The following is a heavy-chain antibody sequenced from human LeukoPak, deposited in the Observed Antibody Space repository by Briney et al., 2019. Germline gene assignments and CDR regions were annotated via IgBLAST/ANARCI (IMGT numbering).Heavy chain of an antibody. CDR2: ITNTGSNT. V-gene: IGHV3-23*01. D-gene: IGHD3-22*01. CDR1: GFTFSSYA. Sequence: GGSLRLSCAASGFTFSSYAMSWVRQAPGKGLEWVSTITNTGSNTYYADSVKGRFTISRDNSKNTLYLQMNSLRAEDTAVYYCAKDRDYYDSSGYPDCWGQGTLVTVSS. J-gene: IGHJ4*02. CDR3: AKDRDYYDSSGYPDC.